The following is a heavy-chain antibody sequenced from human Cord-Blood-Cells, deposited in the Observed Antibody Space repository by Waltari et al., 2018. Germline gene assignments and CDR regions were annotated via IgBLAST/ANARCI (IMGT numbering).Heavy chain of an antibody. CDR2: IIPILGIA. V-gene: IGHV1-69*09. D-gene: IGHD5-12*01. Sequence: VQLVQSGAEVKKPGSSVKVSCKASGGTFSSSAISWMRQAPGQGLEWMGRIIPILGIANYAQKFQGRVTITADKSTSTAYMELSSLRSEDTAVYYCASHGGYSGYGGAFDIWGQGTMVTVSS. CDR1: GGTFSSSA. CDR3: ASHGGYSGYGGAFDI. J-gene: IGHJ3*02.